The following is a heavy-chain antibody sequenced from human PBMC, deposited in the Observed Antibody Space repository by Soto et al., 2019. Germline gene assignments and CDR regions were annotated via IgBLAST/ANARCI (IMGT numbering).Heavy chain of an antibody. V-gene: IGHV3-53*01. D-gene: IGHD3-22*01. J-gene: IGHJ4*02. CDR1: GFTVSSNY. Sequence: PGGSLRLSCAASGFTVSSNYMSWVRQAPGKGLEWVSVIYSGGSTYYADSVKGRFTISRDNSKNTLYLQMNSLRAEDTAVYYCARDPYYYDSSGPNWGQGTLVTVSS. CDR2: IYSGGST. CDR3: ARDPYYYDSSGPN.